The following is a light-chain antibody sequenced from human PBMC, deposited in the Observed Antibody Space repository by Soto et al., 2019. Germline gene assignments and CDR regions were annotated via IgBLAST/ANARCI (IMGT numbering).Light chain of an antibody. CDR3: QQYNSFWT. V-gene: IGKV1-5*01. J-gene: IGKJ1*01. CDR2: DAS. Sequence: DIQMTQSPSTLSASVGDRVTITCRASQSISSWLAWYQQKPGKAPKLLIYDASSLESGGPSRFSSSGSGTEITLTISGLPPDDSATYYCQQYNSFWTFGQGTKVDI. CDR1: QSISSW.